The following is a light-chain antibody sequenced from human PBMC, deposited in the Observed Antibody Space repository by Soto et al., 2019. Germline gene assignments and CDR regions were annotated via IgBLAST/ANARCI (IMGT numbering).Light chain of an antibody. CDR2: TAS. Sequence: DIQLTQSPSFLSASVGDRVTVTCRASQGINSYLAWYQQKPGKAPKLLIYTASTLQSGVPSRFSGSGSGTEFTLAISSLQPEDFATYYCQQFNDYPITFGQGTRLEIK. CDR3: QQFNDYPIT. J-gene: IGKJ5*01. CDR1: QGINSY. V-gene: IGKV1-9*01.